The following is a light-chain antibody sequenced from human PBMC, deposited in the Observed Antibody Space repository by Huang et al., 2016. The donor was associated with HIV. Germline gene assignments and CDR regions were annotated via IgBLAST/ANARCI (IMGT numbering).Light chain of an antibody. Sequence: IVLTQSPATLSWYPGERVTLSCRASQSVGNYLAGYQQHPGQSPRLLIYDTSNRATGTPVRFSGSGSGTDFALTISNLESEDFAVYYCQQRSSGVTFGGGTKVQVK. CDR2: DTS. CDR3: QQRSSGVT. CDR1: QSVGNY. J-gene: IGKJ4*01. V-gene: IGKV3-11*01.